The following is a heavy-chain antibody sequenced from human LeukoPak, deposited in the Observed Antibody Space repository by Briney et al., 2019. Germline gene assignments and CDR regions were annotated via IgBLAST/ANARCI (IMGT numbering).Heavy chain of an antibody. CDR1: GYTFTGYY. CDR2: INPNSGGT. D-gene: IGHD1-26*01. J-gene: IGHJ5*02. CDR3: ARDEEGLLLGWFDP. Sequence: ASVKVSCKASGYTFTGYYMHWVRQAPGQGLEWMGWINPNSGGTNYAQKFQGRVTMTRDTSISTAYMELSRLRSDDTAVYYCARDEEGLLLGWFDPWGQGTLVTVSP. V-gene: IGHV1-2*02.